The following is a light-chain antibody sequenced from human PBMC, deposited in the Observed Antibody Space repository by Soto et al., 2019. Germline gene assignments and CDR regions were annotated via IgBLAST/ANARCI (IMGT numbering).Light chain of an antibody. J-gene: IGLJ3*02. CDR1: SSNIGNNY. V-gene: IGLV1-51*02. CDR3: GTWDISLCLNWV. Sequence: QSVLTRPPSVSAAPGQKVTISCSGSSSNIGNNYVSWYQHLPGTAPRLLIYENNKRPSGIPDRFSGSKSGTSATLGITGLQTRDEADYYCGTWDISLCLNWVFGGGTKLTVL. CDR2: ENN.